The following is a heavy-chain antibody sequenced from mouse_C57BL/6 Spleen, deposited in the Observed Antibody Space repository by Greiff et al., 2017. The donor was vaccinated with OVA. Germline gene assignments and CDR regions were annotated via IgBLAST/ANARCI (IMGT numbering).Heavy chain of an antibody. CDR2: IHPNSGST. D-gene: IGHD1-1*01. CDR1: GYTFTSYW. V-gene: IGHV1-64*01. J-gene: IGHJ4*01. CDR3: ARSRITTVVAGDAMDY. Sequence: QVQLQQSGAELVKPGASVKLSCKASGYTFTSYWMHWVKQRPGQGLEWIGMIHPNSGSTHYDEKFKSKATLTVDKSSSTAYMQLSSLTSEDSAVYYCARSRITTVVAGDAMDYWGQGTSVTVSS.